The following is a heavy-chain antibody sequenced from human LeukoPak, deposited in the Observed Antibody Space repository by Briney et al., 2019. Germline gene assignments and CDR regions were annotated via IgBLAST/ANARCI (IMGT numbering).Heavy chain of an antibody. V-gene: IGHV1-46*01. D-gene: IGHD4-23*01. Sequence: ASVKVSXKASGYTFTSYYMHWVRQAPGQGLEWMGIINPSGGSTSYAQKFQGRVTMTRDTSTSTVYMELSSLRSEDTAVYYCAREGGGNSDFSMEYYFDYWGQGTLVTVSS. CDR3: AREGGGNSDFSMEYYFDY. CDR2: INPSGGST. J-gene: IGHJ4*02. CDR1: GYTFTSYY.